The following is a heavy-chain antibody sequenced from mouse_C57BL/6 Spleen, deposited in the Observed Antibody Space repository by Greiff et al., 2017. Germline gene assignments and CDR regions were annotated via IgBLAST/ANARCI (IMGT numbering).Heavy chain of an antibody. D-gene: IGHD1-1*01. J-gene: IGHJ2*01. CDR1: GYTFTSYW. CDR3: AARGGYGSSFFDY. Sequence: VQLQQPGAELVKPGASVKLSCKASGYTFTSYWMHWVKQRPGQGLEWIGMIHPNSGSTNYNEKFKSKATLTVDKSSSTAYMQLSSLTSEDSAVYYCAARGGYGSSFFDYWGQGTTLTVSS. CDR2: IHPNSGST. V-gene: IGHV1-64*01.